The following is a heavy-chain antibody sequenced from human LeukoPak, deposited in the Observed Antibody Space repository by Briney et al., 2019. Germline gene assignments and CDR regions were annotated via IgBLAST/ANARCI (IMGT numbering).Heavy chain of an antibody. CDR1: GFTFSNHA. J-gene: IGHJ6*03. D-gene: IGHD3-10*01. V-gene: IGHV3-48*04. Sequence: GGSLRLSCAASGFTFSNHAMNWVRQGPGKGLEWISYISTASGTVHYADSVKGRFTISRDNARNSLYLQMNSLRADDTAVYYCARRGNYSYYHMDVWGKGTTVTVSS. CDR3: ARRGNYSYYHMDV. CDR2: ISTASGTV.